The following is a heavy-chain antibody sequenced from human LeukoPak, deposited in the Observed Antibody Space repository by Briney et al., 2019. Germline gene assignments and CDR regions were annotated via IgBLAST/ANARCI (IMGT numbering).Heavy chain of an antibody. J-gene: IGHJ6*02. CDR2: IYSGGST. Sequence: GGSLRLSCAASGFTVSSNYMSWVRQAPGKGLEWVSVIYSGGSTYYADSVKGRFTISRDNSKNTLYLQMSSLRAEDTAVYYCARDPGIAVAGTDYYYGMDVWGQGTTVTVSS. CDR3: ARDPGIAVAGTDYYYGMDV. V-gene: IGHV3-53*01. D-gene: IGHD6-19*01. CDR1: GFTVSSNY.